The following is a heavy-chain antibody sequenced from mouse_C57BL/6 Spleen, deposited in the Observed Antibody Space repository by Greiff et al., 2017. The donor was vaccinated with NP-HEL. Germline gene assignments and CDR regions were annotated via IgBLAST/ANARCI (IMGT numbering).Heavy chain of an antibody. CDR2: IDPSDSYT. D-gene: IGHD4-1*01. J-gene: IGHJ2*01. V-gene: IGHV1-69*01. CDR3: ARRGLGSFDY. Sequence: VQLQQSGAELVMPGASVKLSCKASGYTFTSYWMHWVKQRPGQGLEWIGEIDPSDSYTNYNQKFKGKSTLTVDKSSSTAYMQLSSLTSEDYAVYYCARRGLGSFDYWGQGTTLTVSS. CDR1: GYTFTSYW.